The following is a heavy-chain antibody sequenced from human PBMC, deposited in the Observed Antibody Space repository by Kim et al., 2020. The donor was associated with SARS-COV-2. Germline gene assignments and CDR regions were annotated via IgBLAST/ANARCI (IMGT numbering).Heavy chain of an antibody. D-gene: IGHD1-1*01. J-gene: IGHJ4*02. V-gene: IGHV4-30-2*05. CDR3: ARAGANGVDY. CDR2: ST. Sequence: STYYNPSLKSRVTISVDTSKSQFSLKLSSVTAADTAVYYCARAGANGVDYWGQGTLVTVSS.